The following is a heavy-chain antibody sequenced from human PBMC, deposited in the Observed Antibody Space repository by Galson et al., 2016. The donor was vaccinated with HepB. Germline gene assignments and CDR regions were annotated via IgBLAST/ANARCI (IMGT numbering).Heavy chain of an antibody. Sequence: SLRLSCAASGFIVSSNDMSWVRQAPGKGLEWVSVLYSGGSTYYADSVKGRFTISRDNSKNTLHLQMNSLRDEDTAVYYCAREIPSRGKSDYWGQGTLVTVSS. J-gene: IGHJ4*02. CDR1: GFIVSSND. CDR2: LYSGGST. D-gene: IGHD3-10*01. V-gene: IGHV3-53*01. CDR3: AREIPSRGKSDY.